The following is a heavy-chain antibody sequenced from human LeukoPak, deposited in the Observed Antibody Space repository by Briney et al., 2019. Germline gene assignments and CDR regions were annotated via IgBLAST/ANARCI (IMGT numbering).Heavy chain of an antibody. Sequence: GGSLRLSCAASGFTFSSYWMSWVRQATGKGLEWEANIKQDGSEKYYVDSVKGRFTISRDNAKNSLYLQMNSLRAEDTAVYYCARFATVKITDQFDYWGQGTLVTVSS. CDR1: GFTFSSYW. CDR2: IKQDGSEK. CDR3: ARFATVKITDQFDY. V-gene: IGHV3-7*01. J-gene: IGHJ4*02. D-gene: IGHD4-11*01.